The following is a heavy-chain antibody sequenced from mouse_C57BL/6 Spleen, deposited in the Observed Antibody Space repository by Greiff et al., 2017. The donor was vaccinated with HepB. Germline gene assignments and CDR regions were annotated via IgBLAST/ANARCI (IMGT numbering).Heavy chain of an antibody. CDR1: GYAFTNYL. CDR3: ARLDSTVVDY. J-gene: IGHJ2*01. Sequence: QVQLQQSGAELVRPGTSVKVSCKASGYAFTNYLIEWVKQRPGQGLEWIGVINPGSGGTNYNEKFKGKATLTADKSSSTAYMQLSSLTSEDSAVYVCARLDSTVVDYWGRGTTLTVSS. D-gene: IGHD1-1*01. CDR2: INPGSGGT. V-gene: IGHV1-54*01.